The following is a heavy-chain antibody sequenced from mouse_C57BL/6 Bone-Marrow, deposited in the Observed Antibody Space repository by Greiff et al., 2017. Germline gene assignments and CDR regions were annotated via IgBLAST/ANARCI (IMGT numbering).Heavy chain of an antibody. CDR3: TTCDYFLFDY. D-gene: IGHD2-4*01. Sequence: VQLKESGAELVRPGASVKLSCTASGFNIKDDYMHWVKQRPEQGLEWIGWIDPENGDTEYASKFQGKATITADTSSNTAYLQLSSLTSEDTAVYYCTTCDYFLFDYWGQGTTLTVSS. CDR2: IDPENGDT. J-gene: IGHJ2*01. CDR1: GFNIKDDY. V-gene: IGHV14-4*01.